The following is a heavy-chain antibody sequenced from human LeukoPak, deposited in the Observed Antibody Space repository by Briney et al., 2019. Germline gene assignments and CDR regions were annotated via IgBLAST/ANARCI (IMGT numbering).Heavy chain of an antibody. D-gene: IGHD6-19*01. CDR2: ISSSSSYI. J-gene: IGHJ6*02. Sequence: GGSLRLSCAASGFTFSSYSMTWVRQAPGKGLEWVSSISSSSSYIYYADSVKGRFTISRDNAKNSLYLQMNSLRAEDTAVYYCARDPQWLVYYYYYGMDVWGQGTTVTVSS. CDR3: ARDPQWLVYYYYYGMDV. V-gene: IGHV3-21*01. CDR1: GFTFSSYS.